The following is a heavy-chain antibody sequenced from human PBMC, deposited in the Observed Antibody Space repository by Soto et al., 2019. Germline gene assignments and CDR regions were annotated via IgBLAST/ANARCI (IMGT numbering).Heavy chain of an antibody. V-gene: IGHV3-15*07. J-gene: IGHJ4*02. CDR2: IKTKADGGTP. CDR1: GFTFSNAW. D-gene: IGHD1-1*01. CDR3: GDPDNTGY. Sequence: EVQLVESGGGLVKPGGSLRLSCAASGFTFSNAWMSWVRQAPGKGLEWVGLIKTKADGGTPDYAAPVKGRFSTSRGDSKAALYLEVSSLEPEDTAVYYCGDPDNTGYWGQGTLVTVSS.